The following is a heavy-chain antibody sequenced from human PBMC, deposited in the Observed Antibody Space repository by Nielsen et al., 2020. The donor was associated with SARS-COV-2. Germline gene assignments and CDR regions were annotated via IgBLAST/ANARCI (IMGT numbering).Heavy chain of an antibody. Sequence: GESLKISCAASGFTFSNPWMNWVRQAPGKGLEWVGLIQSKVAGGTTDYAAPVKGRFTISRADSNNTLYPQMNSLKTEDTAVYYYTTGGITMVRGVMQYWGQGTRVTVSP. CDR2: IQSKVAGGTT. CDR3: TTGGITMVRGVMQY. CDR1: GFTFSNPW. D-gene: IGHD3-10*01. V-gene: IGHV3-15*01. J-gene: IGHJ1*01.